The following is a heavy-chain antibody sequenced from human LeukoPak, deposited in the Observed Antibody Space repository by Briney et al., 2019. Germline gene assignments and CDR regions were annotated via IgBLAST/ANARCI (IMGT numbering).Heavy chain of an antibody. V-gene: IGHV3-23*01. CDR2: ISGSGGST. CDR1: GFTFSSYA. J-gene: IGHJ4*02. D-gene: IGHD2-2*01. CDR3: AKGVPYQLATFFDY. Sequence: GGSLRLSCAAFGFTFSSYAMSWVRQAPGKGLEWVSAISGSGGSTYYADSVKGRFTISRDNSKNTLYLQMNSQRAEDTAVYYCAKGVPYQLATFFDYWGQGTLVTVSS.